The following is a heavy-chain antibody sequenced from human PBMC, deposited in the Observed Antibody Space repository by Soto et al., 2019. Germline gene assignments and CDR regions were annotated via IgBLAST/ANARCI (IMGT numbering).Heavy chain of an antibody. D-gene: IGHD3-3*01. V-gene: IGHV3-23*01. CDR2: ISGSGGST. CDR3: AKGVTYYDFWSGYFDY. CDR1: GFTFAEYA. J-gene: IGHJ4*02. Sequence: QLGGSLRLSCAASGFTFAEYAMTWVRQAPGRGLEWVSAISGSGGSTYYADSVKGLFTISRDNSKNTLYLQMNSLRAEDTAVYYCAKGVTYYDFWSGYFDYWGPGTLVTVSS.